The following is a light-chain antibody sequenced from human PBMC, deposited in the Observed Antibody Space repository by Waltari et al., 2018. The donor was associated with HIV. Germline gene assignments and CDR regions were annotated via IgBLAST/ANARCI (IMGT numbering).Light chain of an antibody. Sequence: TQSPSSVSVSVGDRVTITCRASQGVGNFVAWFQQKPGRAPKSLIYAASSLHAGVPSKFSGSGSETHFTLTISSLQPEDFGTYYCQQYKTYPFTFGPGTKVDFK. J-gene: IGKJ3*01. CDR2: AAS. CDR1: QGVGNF. CDR3: QQYKTYPFT. V-gene: IGKV1-16*02.